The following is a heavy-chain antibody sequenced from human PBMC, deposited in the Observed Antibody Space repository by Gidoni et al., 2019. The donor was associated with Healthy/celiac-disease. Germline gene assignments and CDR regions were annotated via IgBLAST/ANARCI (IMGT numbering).Heavy chain of an antibody. CDR2: ISYDGSNK. J-gene: IGHJ4*02. V-gene: IGHV3-30*18. CDR1: GFPFSTYG. D-gene: IGHD5-12*01. Sequence: QVQLVASGGGVVQPGRSLRLSCAASGFPFSTYGMHWVRQAPGKGLGWVAVISYDGSNKYYADSVKGRFTISRDNSKNTLYLQMNSLRAEDTAVYYCAKVPYSGYDSPTYFDYWGQGTLVTVSS. CDR3: AKVPYSGYDSPTYFDY.